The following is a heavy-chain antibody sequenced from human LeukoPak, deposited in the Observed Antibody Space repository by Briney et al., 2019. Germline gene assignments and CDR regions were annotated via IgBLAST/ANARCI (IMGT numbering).Heavy chain of an antibody. V-gene: IGHV1-2*02. CDR3: ARGWYSSTRGDAFDI. CDR1: GGTFSSYA. Sequence: ASVKVSCKASGGTFSSYAISWVRQAPGQGLEWMGWINPNSGGTNYAQKFQGRVTMTRDTSISTAYMELSRLRSDDTAVYYCARGWYSSTRGDAFDIWGQGTMVTVSS. J-gene: IGHJ3*02. CDR2: INPNSGGT. D-gene: IGHD6-13*01.